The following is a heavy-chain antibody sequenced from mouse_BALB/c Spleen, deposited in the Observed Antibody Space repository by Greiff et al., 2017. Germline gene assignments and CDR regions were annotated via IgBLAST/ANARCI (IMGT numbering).Heavy chain of an antibody. Sequence: VKLMESGPGLVAPSQSLSITCTVSGFSLTGYGVHWVRQSPGKGLEWLGVIWSGGSTDYNAAFISRLSISKDNSKSQVFFKMNSLQANDTAIYYCARHPYGSSYYWYFDVWGAGTTVTVSS. CDR1: GFSLTGYG. J-gene: IGHJ1*01. D-gene: IGHD1-1*01. CDR2: IWSGGST. CDR3: ARHPYGSSYYWYFDV. V-gene: IGHV2-2*02.